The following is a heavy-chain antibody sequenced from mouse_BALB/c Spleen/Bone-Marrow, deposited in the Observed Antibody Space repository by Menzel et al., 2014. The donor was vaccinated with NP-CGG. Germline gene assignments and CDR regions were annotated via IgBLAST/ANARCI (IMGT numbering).Heavy chain of an antibody. D-gene: IGHD2-14*01. J-gene: IGHJ2*01. Sequence: QVQLQQSGSVLVRPGASVKLSCKASGYTFTNSWMHWAKQRPGQGLEWIGEIHPNSGNTNYNEKFEGKATLTVDTSSTTAYVDLSSLTSEDSAVYFCTRHHRYAYYFDYWGQGTPLTVSS. CDR1: GYTFTNSW. V-gene: IGHV1S130*01. CDR3: TRHHRYAYYFDY. CDR2: IHPNSGNT.